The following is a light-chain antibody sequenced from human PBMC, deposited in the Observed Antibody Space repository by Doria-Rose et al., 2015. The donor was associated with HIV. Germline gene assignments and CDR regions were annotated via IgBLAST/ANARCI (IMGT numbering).Light chain of an antibody. Sequence: VTITCRVRQGSRNYSSWYQPKPLKVPNLLIYAASTLQTGVPSRFSGSGSETDFTLTISCLQAEDFATYYCQQYYSYPPVTFGGGTRVEI. CDR1: QGSRNY. CDR3: QQYYSYPPVT. V-gene: IGKV1-8*01. J-gene: IGKJ4*01. CDR2: AAS.